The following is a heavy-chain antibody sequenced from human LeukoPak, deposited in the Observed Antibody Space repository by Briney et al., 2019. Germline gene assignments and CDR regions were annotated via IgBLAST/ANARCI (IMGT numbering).Heavy chain of an antibody. CDR1: GGSFSGYY. D-gene: IGHD3-3*01. J-gene: IGHJ4*02. CDR3: ARAEDFWSGYQD. Sequence: SETLSLTCAVYGGSFSGYYWSWIRQPPGKGLEWIGEINCSGSTNYNPSLKSRVTISVDTSKNQFSLKLSSVTAADTAVYYCARAEDFWSGYQDWGQGTLVTVSS. CDR2: INCSGST. V-gene: IGHV4-34*01.